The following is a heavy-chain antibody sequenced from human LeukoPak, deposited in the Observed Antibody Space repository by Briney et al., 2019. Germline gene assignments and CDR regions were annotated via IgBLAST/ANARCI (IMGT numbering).Heavy chain of an antibody. J-gene: IGHJ6*02. CDR2: IIPILGVA. CDR3: ARAQNYYDSSGYYYKDYYYGMDV. D-gene: IGHD3-22*01. Sequence: ASVKVSCKASGGTFSSYAISWVRQAPGQGLEWMGRIIPILGVANYAQKFQGRVTITADKSTSTAYMELSSLRSEDTAVYYCARAQNYYDSSGYYYKDYYYGMDVWGQGTTVTVSS. V-gene: IGHV1-69*04. CDR1: GGTFSSYA.